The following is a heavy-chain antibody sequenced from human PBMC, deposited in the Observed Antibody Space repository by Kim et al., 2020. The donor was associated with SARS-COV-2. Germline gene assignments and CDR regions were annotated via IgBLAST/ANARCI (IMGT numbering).Heavy chain of an antibody. CDR1: GYTLTELS. V-gene: IGHV1-24*01. CDR3: ATGWDGSGTFDY. D-gene: IGHD3-10*01. CDR2: FDPEDGEA. J-gene: IGHJ4*02. Sequence: ASVKVSCEVSGYTLTELSMHWVRQAPGKGLEWMGGFDPEDGEAIYAQKFQGRVTMTEDTSTDTAYMELSSLRSEDTAVYYCATGWDGSGTFDYWGQGTLVTVSS.